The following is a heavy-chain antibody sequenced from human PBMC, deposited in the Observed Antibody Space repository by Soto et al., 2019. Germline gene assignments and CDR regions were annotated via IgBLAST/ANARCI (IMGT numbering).Heavy chain of an antibody. J-gene: IGHJ4*02. CDR1: AGSITSGDYY. Sequence: PSETLSLTCTVSAGSITSGDYYWSWIRQPPGKGLEWIGHIYYSGSTYCNPSLKSRVTISLDTSKNQFSLNLSSVTAADTAVYYCARSYDSSGPAGYWGQGILVTVSS. V-gene: IGHV4-30-4*01. CDR3: ARSYDSSGPAGY. CDR2: IYYSGST. D-gene: IGHD3-22*01.